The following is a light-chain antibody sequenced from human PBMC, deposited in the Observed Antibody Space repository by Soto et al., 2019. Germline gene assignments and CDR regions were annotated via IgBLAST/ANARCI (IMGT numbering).Light chain of an antibody. CDR3: RQYNNKPFLT. V-gene: IGKV3-15*01. CDR1: EGLSSN. CDR2: VAS. Sequence: EIVLTQSPGTLSLSPGERATLSCRASEGLSSNLSWYQQKPVQAPRLLIYVASIRATVIPARFSGSGSGTEFTLTISSRQADEFSIYYCRQYNNKPFLTFGGGTKVDIK. J-gene: IGKJ4*01.